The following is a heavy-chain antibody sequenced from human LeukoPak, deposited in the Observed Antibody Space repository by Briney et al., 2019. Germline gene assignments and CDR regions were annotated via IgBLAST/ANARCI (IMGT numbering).Heavy chain of an antibody. CDR1: GFTFSNAW. J-gene: IGHJ4*02. CDR3: ARDQDGYNSH. CDR2: ISSSSSYI. Sequence: PGGSLRLSCAASGFTFSNAWMNWVRQAPGEGLERVSSISSSSSYIYYADSVKGRFTISRDNAKNSLYLQMNSLRAEDTAVYYCARDQDGYNSHWGQGTLVTVSS. V-gene: IGHV3-21*01. D-gene: IGHD5-24*01.